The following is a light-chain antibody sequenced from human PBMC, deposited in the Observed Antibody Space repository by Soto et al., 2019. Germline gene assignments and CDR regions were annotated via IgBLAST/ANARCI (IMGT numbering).Light chain of an antibody. CDR1: GSDIGGYNY. J-gene: IGLJ2*01. Sequence: QSALTQPASVSGSPGQSITISCTGTGSDIGGYNYVSWYQQHPGKAPKFMIYGVSNRPSGVSNRFSGSKSDNTASLTISGLQAEDEADYYCSSYTGSSTSVIFGGGTKLTVL. V-gene: IGLV2-14*01. CDR2: GVS. CDR3: SSYTGSSTSVI.